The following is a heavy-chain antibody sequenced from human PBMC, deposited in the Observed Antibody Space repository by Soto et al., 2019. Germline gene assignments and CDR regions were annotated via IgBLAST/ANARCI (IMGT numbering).Heavy chain of an antibody. CDR3: ARDYGAVPRYGEFDY. CDR2: ISAYNGNT. CDR1: GYTFTSYG. J-gene: IGHJ4*02. D-gene: IGHD6-19*01. V-gene: IGHV1-18*01. Sequence: ASVKVSCKASGYTFTSYGISWVRQAPGQGLEWMGWISAYNGNTNYAQKLQGRVTMTTDTSTSTAYMELRSLRSDDTAVYYCARDYGAVPRYGEFDYWGQGTLVTSPQ.